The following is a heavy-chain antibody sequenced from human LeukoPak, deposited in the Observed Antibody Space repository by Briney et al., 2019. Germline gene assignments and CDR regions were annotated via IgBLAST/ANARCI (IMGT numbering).Heavy chain of an antibody. V-gene: IGHV1-18*01. CDR1: GYTFTTYE. CDR2: INTRNGNA. D-gene: IGHD3-16*01. CDR3: ARNHLGLGL. J-gene: IGHJ4*02. Sequence: ASVKVSCKASGYTFTTYEIIWVRQAPGQGLEWMGWINTRNGNANYAHQLQGRVTMTSDTSTSTSYMELASLRFDDTAIYYCARNHLGLGLWGQGTLVTVSS.